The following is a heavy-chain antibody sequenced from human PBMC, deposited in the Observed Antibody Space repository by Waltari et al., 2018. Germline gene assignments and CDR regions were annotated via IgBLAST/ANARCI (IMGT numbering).Heavy chain of an antibody. V-gene: IGHV3-53*01. CDR1: GFTVINNY. Sequence: EVQLVESGGGLIQHGGSLRLSCAASGFTVINNYMTWVRQAPGKGLEWVSLVWSGGDTHYADSVKGRFTISRDNSKNTVYLQMHDLRAEDTAIYYCSRNFHDPQDVWGQGTTVIVS. D-gene: IGHD3-3*01. CDR2: VWSGGDT. CDR3: SRNFHDPQDV. J-gene: IGHJ6*02.